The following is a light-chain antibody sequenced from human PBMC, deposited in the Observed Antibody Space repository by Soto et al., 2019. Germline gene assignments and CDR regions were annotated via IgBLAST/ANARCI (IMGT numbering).Light chain of an antibody. Sequence: IVMTQSPESLAVSLGERTTINCRSSQSVLDSPDNKNYLAWYQRKLGQPPKLLIYWASTRESGVTDRFSGSGSGTDFTLTISGLQAEDVAVYYCQQYYSFPLSFGGGTKVEIK. CDR3: QQYYSFPLS. V-gene: IGKV4-1*01. J-gene: IGKJ4*01. CDR2: WAS. CDR1: QSVLDSPDNKNY.